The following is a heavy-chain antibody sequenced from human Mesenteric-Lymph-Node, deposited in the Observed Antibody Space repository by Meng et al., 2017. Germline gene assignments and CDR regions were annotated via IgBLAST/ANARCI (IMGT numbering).Heavy chain of an antibody. CDR3: ASPQGSGWSRRFDY. V-gene: IGHV4-39*07. D-gene: IGHD6-19*01. CDR2: IYYSGST. CDR1: GGSISSSSYY. J-gene: IGHJ4*02. Sequence: SETLSLTCTVSGGSISSSSYYWGWIRQPPGKGLEWIGSIYYSGSTYYNPSLKSRVTISVDTSKNQFSLKLSSVTAADTAVYYCASPQGSGWSRRFDYWGQGRRVTVSS.